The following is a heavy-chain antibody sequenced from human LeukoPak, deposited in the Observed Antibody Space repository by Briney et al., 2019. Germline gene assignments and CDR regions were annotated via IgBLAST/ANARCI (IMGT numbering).Heavy chain of an antibody. D-gene: IGHD6-19*01. V-gene: IGHV3-33*08. Sequence: PGGSLRLSCAASGFTFRNNWMNWIRQAPGKGLEWVAVIWYDGSNKYYADSVKGRFTISRDNSKNTLYLQMNSLRAEDTAVYYCAGDRYSSGWYRVDYWGQGTLVTVSS. J-gene: IGHJ4*02. CDR2: IWYDGSNK. CDR3: AGDRYSSGWYRVDY. CDR1: GFTFRNNW.